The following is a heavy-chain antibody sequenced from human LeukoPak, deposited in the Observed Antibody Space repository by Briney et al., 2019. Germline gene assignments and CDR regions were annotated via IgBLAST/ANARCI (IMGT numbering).Heavy chain of an antibody. CDR3: ARDRRGYSYGYDGMDV. CDR2: IYSGGST. Sequence: GGSLRLSCAASGFTVSSNYMSWVRQAPGKGLEWVSVIYSGGSTYYADSVKGRFTISRDNSKNTLYLQMNSLRAEDTAVYYCARDRRGYSYGYDGMDVWGQGTTVTVSS. D-gene: IGHD5-18*01. CDR1: GFTVSSNY. V-gene: IGHV3-53*01. J-gene: IGHJ6*02.